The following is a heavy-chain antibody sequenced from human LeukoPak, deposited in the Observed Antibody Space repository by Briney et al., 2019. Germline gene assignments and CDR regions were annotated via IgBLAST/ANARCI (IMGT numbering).Heavy chain of an antibody. Sequence: SETLSLTCTVSGGSISSYYWSWIRQPAGKGLKWIGRIYTSGSTNYTPSLKSRVTMSVDTSKIQFSLKLSSVTAADTAVYYCAREDPGWYCSSTSCYGRAFDIWGQGTMVTVSS. V-gene: IGHV4-4*07. J-gene: IGHJ3*02. CDR3: AREDPGWYCSSTSCYGRAFDI. D-gene: IGHD2-2*01. CDR2: IYTSGST. CDR1: GGSISSYY.